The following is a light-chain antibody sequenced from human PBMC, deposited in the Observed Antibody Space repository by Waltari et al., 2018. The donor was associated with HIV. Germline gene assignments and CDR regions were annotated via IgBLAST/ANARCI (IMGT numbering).Light chain of an antibody. CDR1: SSDVGVSNF. CDR3: CSYAGSYPVV. V-gene: IGLV2-11*01. CDR2: DVS. J-gene: IGLJ2*01. Sequence: QSALTQPRSVSGSPGQSVTISCTGTSSDVGVSNFVSWYQPHPGKAPKLMIYDVSKRPSGVPDRFSGSKSGNTASLTISGLQAEDEADYYCCSYAGSYPVVFGGGTKLTVL.